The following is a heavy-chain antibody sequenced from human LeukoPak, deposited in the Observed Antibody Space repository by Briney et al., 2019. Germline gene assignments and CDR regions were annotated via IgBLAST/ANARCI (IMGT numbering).Heavy chain of an antibody. J-gene: IGHJ4*02. CDR3: ARVSCSSTSCYYYFDY. CDR1: GFTFDDYA. D-gene: IGHD2-2*01. Sequence: GRSLRLSCAASGFTFDDYAMHWVRQAPGKGLEWVSVIYSGGSTYYADSVKGRFTISRDNSKNTLYLQMNSLRAEDTAVYYCARVSCSSTSCYYYFDYWGQGTLVTVSS. CDR2: IYSGGST. V-gene: IGHV3-66*02.